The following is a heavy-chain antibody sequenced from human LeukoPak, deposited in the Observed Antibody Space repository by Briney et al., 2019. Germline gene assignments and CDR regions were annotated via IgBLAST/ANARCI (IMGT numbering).Heavy chain of an antibody. CDR2: IWYDGSNK. CDR1: GFTFSSYG. Sequence: PGGSLRLSCAASGFTFSSYGMHWVRQAPGKGLEWVAVIWYDGSNKYYADSVKGRFTISRDNSKNTLYLQMNNLRAEDTAVYYCAKLDYSSSSRWLDPWGQGTLVTVSS. J-gene: IGHJ5*02. V-gene: IGHV3-33*06. CDR3: AKLDYSSSSRWLDP. D-gene: IGHD6-6*01.